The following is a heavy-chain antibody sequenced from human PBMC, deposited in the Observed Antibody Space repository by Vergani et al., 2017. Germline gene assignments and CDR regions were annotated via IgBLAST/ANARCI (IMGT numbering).Heavy chain of an antibody. CDR1: GFTFSTYD. V-gene: IGHV3-13*01. J-gene: IGHJ4*02. CDR3: ARRGSSSPELDY. CDR2: IGTAGDT. D-gene: IGHD6-6*01. Sequence: EVQLVESGGGLVQPGGSLRLSCAASGFTFSTYDMHWVRQATGKGLEWVSAIGTAGDTYYPGSVKGRFTISRENAKNSLYLQMNGLRAGDTAVYYCARRGSSSPELDYWGQGTLVTVSS.